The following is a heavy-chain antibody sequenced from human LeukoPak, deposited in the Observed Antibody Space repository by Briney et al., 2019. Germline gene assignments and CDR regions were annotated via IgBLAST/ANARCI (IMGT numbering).Heavy chain of an antibody. CDR2: ISSSSSYI. D-gene: IGHD1-26*01. V-gene: IGHV3-21*01. CDR3: ARVNMGAVLDY. J-gene: IGHJ4*02. Sequence: KPGGSLRLSCAASGFTFSSYSMNWVRQAPGKRLEWVSSISSSSSYIYYADSVKGRFTISRDSAKNSLYLQMNSLRAEDTAVYYCARVNMGAVLDYWGQGTLVTVSS. CDR1: GFTFSSYS.